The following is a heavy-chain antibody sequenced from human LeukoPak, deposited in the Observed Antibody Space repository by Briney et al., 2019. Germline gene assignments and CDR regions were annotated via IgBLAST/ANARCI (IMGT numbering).Heavy chain of an antibody. CDR3: ARGRPTAYIVVVPAAMGDWFDP. CDR2: IYHSGST. J-gene: IGHJ5*02. CDR1: GYSISSGYY. D-gene: IGHD2-2*01. Sequence: PSETLSLTCTVSGYSISSGYYWGWIRQPPGKGLEWIGSIYHSGSTYYNPSLKSRVTISVDTSKNQFSLKLSSVTAADTAVYYCARGRPTAYIVVVPAAMGDWFDPWGQGTLVTVSS. V-gene: IGHV4-38-2*02.